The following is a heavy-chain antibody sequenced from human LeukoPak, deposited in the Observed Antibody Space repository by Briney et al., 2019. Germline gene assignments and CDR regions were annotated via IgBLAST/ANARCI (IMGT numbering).Heavy chain of an antibody. CDR3: AREHGYSYGYYYGMDV. D-gene: IGHD5-18*01. V-gene: IGHV4-59*01. CDR1: GGSISSYY. CDR2: IYYSGST. Sequence: SETLSLTCTVSGGSISSYYWSWIRQPPGKGLEWIGYIYYSGSTNYNPSLKTRVTISVDTSKKQFSLKLTSVTAADTAVYYCAREHGYSYGYYYGMDVWGQGTTVTVSS. J-gene: IGHJ6*02.